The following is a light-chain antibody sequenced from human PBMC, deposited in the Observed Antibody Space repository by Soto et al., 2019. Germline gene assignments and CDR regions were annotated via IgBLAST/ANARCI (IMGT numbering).Light chain of an antibody. J-gene: IGKJ1*01. Sequence: DIQMTQSPSILSASVGDRVTITCRASQSISSWLAWYQQKPRKAPKLLIYRASNLENGVPSRFSGGGSGTEFSLTISSLQPDDFATYYCQQYDSYSRTFGQGTKVEIK. CDR2: RAS. CDR1: QSISSW. CDR3: QQYDSYSRT. V-gene: IGKV1-5*03.